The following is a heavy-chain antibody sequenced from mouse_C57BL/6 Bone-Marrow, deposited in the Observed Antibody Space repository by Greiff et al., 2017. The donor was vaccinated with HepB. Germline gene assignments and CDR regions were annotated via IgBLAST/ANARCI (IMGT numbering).Heavy chain of an antibody. V-gene: IGHV5-17*01. Sequence: EVMLVESGGGLVKPGGSLKLSCAASGFTFSDYGMHWVRQAPEKGLEWVAYISSGSSTIYYADTVKGRFPISRDNAKNTLFLQMTSLRSEDTAMYYCARFNWDDAMDYWGQGTSVTVSS. J-gene: IGHJ4*01. CDR1: GFTFSDYG. CDR3: ARFNWDDAMDY. D-gene: IGHD4-1*01. CDR2: ISSGSSTI.